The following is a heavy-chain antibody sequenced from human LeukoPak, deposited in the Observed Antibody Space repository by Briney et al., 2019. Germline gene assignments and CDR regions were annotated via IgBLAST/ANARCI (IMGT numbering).Heavy chain of an antibody. Sequence: ASVKVSCKASGYTFTSYGISWARQAPGQGLEWMGWISAYNGNTNYAQKLQGRVPMPTETSTSTAYMELRSLRSDDTAVYYCAYGYSYGFYYFDYWGQGTLVTVSS. CDR1: GYTFTSYG. J-gene: IGHJ4*02. V-gene: IGHV1-18*01. CDR3: AYGYSYGFYYFDY. CDR2: ISAYNGNT. D-gene: IGHD5-18*01.